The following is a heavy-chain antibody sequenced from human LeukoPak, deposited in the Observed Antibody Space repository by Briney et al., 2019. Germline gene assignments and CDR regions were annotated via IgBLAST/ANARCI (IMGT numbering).Heavy chain of an antibody. J-gene: IGHJ4*02. V-gene: IGHV1-24*01. CDR3: ATEIVGYGDVHYFDS. D-gene: IGHD4-17*01. CDR1: GYTLTEIS. Sequence: ASVKVSCKVSGYTLTEISMHWVRPAPGQGLKWMGGFNPEDVETIYARSFQGRLTVTEDTSTDTAYMELSSLRSEDTAMYYCATEIVGYGDVHYFDSWGQGTLVTVSS. CDR2: FNPEDVET.